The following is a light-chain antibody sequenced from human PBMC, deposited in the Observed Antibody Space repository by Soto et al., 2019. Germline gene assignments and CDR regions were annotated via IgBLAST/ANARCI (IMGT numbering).Light chain of an antibody. CDR3: NSFTTTNTDV. Sequence: QSALTQPASVSGFPGQSITISCTGASSDVGGFDHVSWYQQHPGKVPRLLIYDVSSRPSGVSDRFSGSKSGNTASLTISGLQAEDEADYYCNSFTTTNTDVFGTGTKVTVL. V-gene: IGLV2-14*03. J-gene: IGLJ1*01. CDR2: DVS. CDR1: SSDVGGFDH.